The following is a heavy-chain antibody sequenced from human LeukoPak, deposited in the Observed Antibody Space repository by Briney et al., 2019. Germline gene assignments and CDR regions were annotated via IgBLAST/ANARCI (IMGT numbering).Heavy chain of an antibody. Sequence: ASVKVSCKASGYTFTSYYMHWVRQAPGQGLEWMGIINPSGGSTSYAQKFQGRVTMTRDMSTSTVYMELSSLRSEDTAVYYCATPAYCGGDCSNFDYWGQGTLVTVSS. CDR3: ATPAYCGGDCSNFDY. CDR2: INPSGGST. J-gene: IGHJ4*02. CDR1: GYTFTSYY. D-gene: IGHD2-21*02. V-gene: IGHV1-46*01.